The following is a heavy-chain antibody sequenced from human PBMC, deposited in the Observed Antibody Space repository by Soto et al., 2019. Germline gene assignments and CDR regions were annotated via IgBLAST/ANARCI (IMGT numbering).Heavy chain of an antibody. CDR2: IITIFGTA. J-gene: IGHJ4*02. CDR1: GGTFSSYA. D-gene: IGHD1-26*01. CDR3: AGAGATGLAEDY. Sequence: QVQLVQSGAEVKKPGSSVKVSCKASGGTFSSYAISWVRQAPGQGLEWMGGIITIFGTANYAQKFQGRVTITADKSTGTAYMELSSLRSEDTAVYYGAGAGATGLAEDYWGQGTLVTVSS. V-gene: IGHV1-69*06.